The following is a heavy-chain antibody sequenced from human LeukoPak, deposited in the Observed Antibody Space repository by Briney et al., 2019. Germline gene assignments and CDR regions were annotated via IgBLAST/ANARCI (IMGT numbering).Heavy chain of an antibody. CDR1: GGSISSGSYY. CDR2: IYTSGST. Sequence: KSSETLSLTCTVSGGSISSGSYYWSWIRQPAGKGLEWIGRIYTSGSTNYNPSLKSRVTISVDTSKNQFSLKLSSVTAADTAVYYCARGPRGDLFDYWGQGTLVTVSS. CDR3: ARGPRGDLFDY. J-gene: IGHJ4*02. V-gene: IGHV4-61*02. D-gene: IGHD3-16*01.